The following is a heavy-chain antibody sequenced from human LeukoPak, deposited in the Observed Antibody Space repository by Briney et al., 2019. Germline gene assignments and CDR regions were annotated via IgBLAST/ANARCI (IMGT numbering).Heavy chain of an antibody. CDR3: ARDDGDYVVSAFDI. V-gene: IGHV3-33*01. Sequence: GGSLRLSCAASGFTFSSYGMHWVRQAPGKGLEWVAVIWYDGRNKYYADSVKGRFTISRDNSKNTLYLQMNSLRAEDTAVYYCARDDGDYVVSAFDIWGQGTMVTVSS. CDR2: IWYDGRNK. J-gene: IGHJ3*02. D-gene: IGHD4-17*01. CDR1: GFTFSSYG.